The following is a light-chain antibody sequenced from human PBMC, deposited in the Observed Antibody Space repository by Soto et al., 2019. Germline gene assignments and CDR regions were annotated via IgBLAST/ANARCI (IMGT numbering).Light chain of an antibody. CDR2: GAS. CDR3: QQYGSSGT. V-gene: IGKV3-20*01. J-gene: IGKJ1*01. CDR1: QSIRNY. Sequence: TQSPCSMSASVEYRVIITCRASQSIRNYLAWYQQRRRLAPRLLIYGASGRATDIPDRFSGSGSGTEFTLTISRMEPEDFAVYYCQQYGSSGTFGHGTKVDIK.